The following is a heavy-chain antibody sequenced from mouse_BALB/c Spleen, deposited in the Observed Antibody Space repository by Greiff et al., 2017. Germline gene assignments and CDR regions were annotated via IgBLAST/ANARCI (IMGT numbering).Heavy chain of an antibody. V-gene: IGHV8-8*01. CDR3: ARIESFYYGYDRPSFDV. CDR1: GFSLSTSGMG. J-gene: IGHJ1*01. D-gene: IGHD2-2*01. Sequence: QVQLKESGPGILQPSQTLSLTCSFSGFSLSTSGMGVGWIRQPSGKGLEWLAHIWWDDDKRYNPALKSRLTISKDTSSNQVFLKIASVDTADTATYYCARIESFYYGYDRPSFDVWGAGTTVTVSS. CDR2: IWWDDDK.